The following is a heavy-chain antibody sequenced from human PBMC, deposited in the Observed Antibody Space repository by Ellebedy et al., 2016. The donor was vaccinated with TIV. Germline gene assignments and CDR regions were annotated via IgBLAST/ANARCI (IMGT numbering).Heavy chain of an antibody. D-gene: IGHD6-6*01. CDR1: GGSISSGGYS. Sequence: MPSETLSLTCAVSGGSISSGGYSWSWIRQPPGKGLEWIGYIYHSGSTYYNPSLKSRVTISVDRSKNQFSLKLSSVTAADTAVYYCARLTYGSSTGDYYGMDVWGQGTTVTVSS. CDR2: IYHSGST. CDR3: ARLTYGSSTGDYYGMDV. J-gene: IGHJ6*02. V-gene: IGHV4-30-2*01.